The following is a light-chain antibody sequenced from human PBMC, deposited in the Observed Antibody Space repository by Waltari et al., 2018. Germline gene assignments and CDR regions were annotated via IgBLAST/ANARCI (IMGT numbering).Light chain of an antibody. J-gene: IGLJ2*01. Sequence: QSVLTQPPSASGTPGQRVSISCSGSSSNIGRNYVYWYQQVPGTAPKLLIYKNKQRPSGVPDRFSGSKSGTSASLAISGLRSEDEADYYCAAWDDSLSGHVVFGGGTKLTAL. CDR2: KNK. CDR3: AAWDDSLSGHVV. CDR1: SSNIGRNY. V-gene: IGLV1-47*01.